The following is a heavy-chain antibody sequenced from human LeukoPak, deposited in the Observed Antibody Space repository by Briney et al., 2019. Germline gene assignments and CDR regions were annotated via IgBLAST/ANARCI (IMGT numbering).Heavy chain of an antibody. CDR1: GGSISSGDYY. J-gene: IGHJ3*02. D-gene: IGHD5-24*01. Sequence: SQTLSLTCTVSGGSISSGDYYWSWIRQPPGKGLEWIGYIYYSGSTYYNPSLKSRVTISVDTSKNQFSLKLSSVTAADTAVYYCARKMATNWGDAFDIWGQGTMVTVSS. CDR2: IYYSGST. V-gene: IGHV4-30-4*01. CDR3: ARKMATNWGDAFDI.